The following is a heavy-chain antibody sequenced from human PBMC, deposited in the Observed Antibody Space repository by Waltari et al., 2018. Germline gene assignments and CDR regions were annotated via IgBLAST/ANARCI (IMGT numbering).Heavy chain of an antibody. D-gene: IGHD5-12*01. Sequence: QVQLQESGPGLVKPSETLSLTCSVSGGSISNSYWTWIRQSPGKGLEWIGDNYYSGTANFNPTLNNRVAISADTSKNQFSLKLSSVIAADTAVYYCARAHLQVVTTRDDYYIYYMDVWGKGTTVTVSS. CDR3: ARAHLQVVTTRDDYYIYYMDV. CDR2: NYYSGTA. CDR1: GGSISNSY. J-gene: IGHJ6*03. V-gene: IGHV4-59*01.